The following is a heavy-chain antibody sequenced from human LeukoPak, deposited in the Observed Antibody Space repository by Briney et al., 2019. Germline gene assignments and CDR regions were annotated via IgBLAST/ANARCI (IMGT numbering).Heavy chain of an antibody. CDR1: GDSISGYY. Sequence: PSETLSLTCTVSGDSISGYYWNWIRQPPGKGLEWIGHVFYTGTTKYHPSLKSRIAISVDTSSNQFSLKLRFVTTADTAVYYCARGITVTTTSDHLDFWGQGILVTVPS. J-gene: IGHJ4*02. CDR3: ARGITVTTTSDHLDF. CDR2: VFYTGTT. V-gene: IGHV4-59*01. D-gene: IGHD4-17*01.